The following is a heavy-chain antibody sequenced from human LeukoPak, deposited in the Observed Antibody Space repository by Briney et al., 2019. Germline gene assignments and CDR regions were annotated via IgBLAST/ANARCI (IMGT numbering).Heavy chain of an antibody. CDR1: GGSISSYY. Sequence: SETLSLTCTVSGGSISSYYWSWIRQPPGKGLEWIGYIYYSGSTNYNPSLKSRVTISVDTSKNQFSLKLSSVTAADTAVYYCARELDYYYGMDVWGQGTTVTVSS. CDR3: ARELDYYYGMDV. J-gene: IGHJ6*02. V-gene: IGHV4-59*01. CDR2: IYYSGST.